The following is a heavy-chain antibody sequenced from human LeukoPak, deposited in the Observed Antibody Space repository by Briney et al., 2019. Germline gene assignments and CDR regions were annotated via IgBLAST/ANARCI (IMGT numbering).Heavy chain of an antibody. J-gene: IGHJ6*03. Sequence: RASVKVSCKASGGTFSSYAISWVRQAPGQGLEWMGGIIPIFGTANYAQKFQGRVTITTDESTSTAYMELSSLRSEDTAVYYCAISPTYYDFWSGNYYYYVDVWGKGTTVTVSS. CDR2: IIPIFGTA. CDR3: AISPTYYDFWSGNYYYYVDV. D-gene: IGHD3-3*01. CDR1: GGTFSSYA. V-gene: IGHV1-69*05.